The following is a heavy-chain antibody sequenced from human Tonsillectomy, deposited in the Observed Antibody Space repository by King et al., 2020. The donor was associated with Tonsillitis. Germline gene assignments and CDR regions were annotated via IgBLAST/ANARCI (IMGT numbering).Heavy chain of an antibody. CDR1: GFTFSSHD. D-gene: IGHD4-11*01. CDR2: IDTAGDP. J-gene: IGHJ2*01. CDR3: ARLSHSYWYFDL. V-gene: IGHV3-13*05. Sequence: QLVQSGGGLVQPGGSLRLSCAASGFTFSSHDMHWVRQATGKGLEWVSAIDTAGDPYYPDSVKGRFTISRENAKNSLYLQMNSLRAGDTAVYYCARLSHSYWYFDLWGRGTLVTVSS.